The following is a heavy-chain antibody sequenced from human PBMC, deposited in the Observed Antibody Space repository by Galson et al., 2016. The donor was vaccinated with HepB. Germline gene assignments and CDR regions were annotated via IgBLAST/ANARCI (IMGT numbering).Heavy chain of an antibody. V-gene: IGHV3-53*01. CDR1: GFIVSSHY. D-gene: IGHD6-13*01. CDR2: IYSGGAT. CDR3: ARDPGRIAAAGHLDS. J-gene: IGHJ5*01. Sequence: SLRLSCAGSGFIVSSHYMNWVRQPPGKGLEWVAIIYSGGATYYADSVKGRFTISRDNSKNTLHPQMNSLRAEDTAIYYCARDPGRIAAAGHLDSWGQGTLVTVSS.